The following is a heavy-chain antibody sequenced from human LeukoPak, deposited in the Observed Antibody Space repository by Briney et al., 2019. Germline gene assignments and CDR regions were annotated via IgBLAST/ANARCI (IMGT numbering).Heavy chain of an antibody. CDR3: ARTPQGDNYFDY. D-gene: IGHD3-9*01. V-gene: IGHV4-4*07. Sequence: ETLSLTCTVSGGSINNYYWTWIRQPAGKGLEWIGRIYSSGKTNYNPSLKSRVTMSVDTSNNQLSLMMTSVTAADTAVFYCARTPQGDNYFDYWGQGHLVTVSS. J-gene: IGHJ4*02. CDR1: GGSINNYY. CDR2: IYSSGKT.